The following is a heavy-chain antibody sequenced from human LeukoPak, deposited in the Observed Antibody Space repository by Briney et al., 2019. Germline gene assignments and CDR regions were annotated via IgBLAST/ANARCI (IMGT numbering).Heavy chain of an antibody. J-gene: IGHJ4*02. Sequence: SETLSLTRAVSTGSLSGYYWSWIPHPPGTGLEWIGFRYYSGASNYNPSLRGRVTISVDRSKSQVSLKMTSVTAADTAVYYCARALSGSPAVFDSWGQGTLVSVSS. V-gene: IGHV4-59*08. D-gene: IGHD1-26*01. CDR3: ARALSGSPAVFDS. CDR1: TGSLSGYY. CDR2: RYYSGAS.